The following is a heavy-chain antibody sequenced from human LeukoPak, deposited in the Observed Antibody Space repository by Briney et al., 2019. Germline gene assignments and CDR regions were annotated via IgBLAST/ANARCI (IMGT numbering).Heavy chain of an antibody. CDR3: ARDIAAGPPGLYYFDY. V-gene: IGHV1-18*01. J-gene: IGHJ4*02. D-gene: IGHD6-6*01. CDR2: ISAYNGNT. Sequence: ASVKVSCKASGYTFTSYGISWVRQAPGQGLEWMGWISAYNGNTNYAQKLQGRVTMTTDTSTSTAYMELRSLRSDDTAVYYCARDIAAGPPGLYYFDYWGQGALVPVSS. CDR1: GYTFTSYG.